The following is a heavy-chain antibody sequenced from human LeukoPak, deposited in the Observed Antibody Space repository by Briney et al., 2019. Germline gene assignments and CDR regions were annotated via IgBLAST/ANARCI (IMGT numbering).Heavy chain of an antibody. CDR1: GFTFSSYG. J-gene: IGHJ3*02. Sequence: PGRSLRLSCAASGFTFSSYGMHWVRQAPGKGLEWVAVIWYDGSNKYYADSVKGRFTISRDNSKNTLYLQMNSLRAEDTAVYYCAREWFRKGHAFDIWGQGTMVTVSS. V-gene: IGHV3-33*01. CDR3: AREWFRKGHAFDI. D-gene: IGHD3-10*01. CDR2: IWYDGSNK.